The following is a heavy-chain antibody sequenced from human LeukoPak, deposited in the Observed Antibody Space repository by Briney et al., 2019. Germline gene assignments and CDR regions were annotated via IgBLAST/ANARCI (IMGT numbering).Heavy chain of an antibody. D-gene: IGHD3-22*01. CDR2: IYYSGST. J-gene: IGHJ4*02. Sequence: SETLSLTCAVYGGSFSGYYWSWIRQPPGKGLEWIGSIYYSGSTYYNPSLKSRVTISVDTSKNQFSLKLSSVTAADTAVYYCHYYDSSEVLEFDYWGQGTLVTVSS. V-gene: IGHV4-34*01. CDR1: GGSFSGYY. CDR3: HYYDSSEVLEFDY.